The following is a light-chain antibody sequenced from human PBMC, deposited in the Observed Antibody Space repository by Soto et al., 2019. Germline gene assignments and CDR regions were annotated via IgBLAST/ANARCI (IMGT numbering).Light chain of an antibody. J-gene: IGLJ6*01. CDR2: EVI. V-gene: IGLV2-14*03. CDR1: SSDIGAHNF. CDR3: NSYTTSNTFV. Sequence: QSALTQPASVSGSPGQAITVSCSGTSSDIGAHNFVSWYQQHPGKAPKPIIYEVINRPSGVSDRFSGSKSGNTASLTISGLQSEDEADYYCNSYTTSNTFVFGSGTKV.